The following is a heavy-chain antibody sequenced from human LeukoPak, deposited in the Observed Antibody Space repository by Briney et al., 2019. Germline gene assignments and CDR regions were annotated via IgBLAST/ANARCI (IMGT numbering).Heavy chain of an antibody. CDR2: IYYSGSN. J-gene: IGHJ4*02. V-gene: IGHV4-31*01. CDR1: GGSISSGGYY. D-gene: IGHD2-2*01. Sequence: SETLSLTCTVSGGSISSGGYYWSWIPQHPGKGLEWIGYIYYSGSNYYNPSLKSQVTRSVDTSKNQFSLKLSSVTAADPAVYSCSRATPRVVPAAIPFAYWGEGTLVTVSS. CDR3: SRATPRVVPAAIPFAY.